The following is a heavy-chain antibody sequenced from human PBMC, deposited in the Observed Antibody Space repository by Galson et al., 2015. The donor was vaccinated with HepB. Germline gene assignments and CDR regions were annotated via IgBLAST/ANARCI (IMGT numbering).Heavy chain of an antibody. CDR1: GYTFTSYY. V-gene: IGHV1-46*01. Sequence: SVKVSCKASGYTFTSYYIHWVRQAPGQGLEWMGIINPSSGNTNYAQKFQGRVTMTRDTSTSTVYMELSSLRSEDTAIYYCARTGCGVDHYIDYWGQGTLVTVSS. CDR2: INPSSGNT. D-gene: IGHD3-3*01. J-gene: IGHJ4*02. CDR3: ARTGCGVDHYIDY.